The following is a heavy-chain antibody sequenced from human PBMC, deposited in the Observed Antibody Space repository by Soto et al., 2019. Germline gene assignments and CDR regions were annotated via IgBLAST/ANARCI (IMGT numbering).Heavy chain of an antibody. D-gene: IGHD6-19*01. CDR1: GFIFSSYG. Sequence: QVPLVESGGGVVQPGRSLRLSCAASGFIFSSYGMHWVRQSPGKGLEWVAVIWYDGSNKYYADSVKGRFTISRDNSKNTLYLQMNILRAEDTAVYYCARDVAVAGTRFYGMDVWGQGTTVTVSS. CDR2: IWYDGSNK. CDR3: ARDVAVAGTRFYGMDV. V-gene: IGHV3-33*01. J-gene: IGHJ6*02.